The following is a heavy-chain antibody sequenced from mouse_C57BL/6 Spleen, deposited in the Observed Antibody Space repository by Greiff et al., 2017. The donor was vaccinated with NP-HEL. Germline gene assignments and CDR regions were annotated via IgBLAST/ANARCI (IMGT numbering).Heavy chain of an antibody. Sequence: QVQLQQPGAELVKAGASVKMSCKASGYTFTSYWMHWVKQRLGQGLEWFAETNPTNGRTYYNEKFKSKATLTVDKSSSTAYMLLSGPTFEDSAVYCCQRINKIVATFFDSWGQGTTLTVSS. CDR2: TNPTNGRT. CDR1: GYTFTSYW. V-gene: IGHV1S81*02. CDR3: QRINKIVATFFDS. J-gene: IGHJ2*01. D-gene: IGHD1-1*01.